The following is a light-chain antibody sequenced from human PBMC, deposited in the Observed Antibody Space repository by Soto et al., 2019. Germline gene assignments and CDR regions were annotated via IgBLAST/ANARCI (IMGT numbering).Light chain of an antibody. J-gene: IGLJ2*01. V-gene: IGLV1-40*01. CDR2: GNN. CDR3: QSYDSSLSGSVV. CDR1: SSNIGAGFD. Sequence: QSVLTQPTSVSGAPGQRVTISCTGSSSNIGAGFDVQWYQQLPGTAPKLLIYGNNNRPSGVPDRFSGSKSGTSASLAITGLQADDEADYHCQSYDSSLSGSVVFGGGTKLTVL.